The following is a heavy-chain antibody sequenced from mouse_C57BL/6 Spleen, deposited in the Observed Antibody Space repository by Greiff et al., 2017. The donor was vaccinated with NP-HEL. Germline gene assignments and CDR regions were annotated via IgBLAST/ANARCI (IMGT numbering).Heavy chain of an antibody. Sequence: VQLQQSGPVLVKPGASVKMSCKASGYTFTDYYMNWVKQSHGKSLEWIGVINPYNGGTSYNQKFKGKATLTVDKSSSTAYMELNSLTSEDSAVYYCARNWDEGYFDVWGTGTTVTVSS. J-gene: IGHJ1*03. V-gene: IGHV1-19*01. CDR1: GYTFTDYY. CDR3: ARNWDEGYFDV. CDR2: INPYNGGT. D-gene: IGHD4-1*01.